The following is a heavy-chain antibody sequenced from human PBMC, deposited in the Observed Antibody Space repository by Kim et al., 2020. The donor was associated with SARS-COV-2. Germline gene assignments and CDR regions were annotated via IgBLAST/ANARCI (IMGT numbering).Heavy chain of an antibody. CDR2: IISRGSNT. CDR3: ARGNYCNAGAADA. CDR1: GFTLSDCY. V-gene: IGHV3-11*01. Sequence: GGSLRLSCAASGFTLSDCYMSWIRQAPGKGLEWVSYIISRGSNTYYADSVKGRFTISRDNAKKSLYLQMNSLRAEDTAVYYCARGNYCNAGAADAWGQGT. J-gene: IGHJ5*02. D-gene: IGHD3-10*01.